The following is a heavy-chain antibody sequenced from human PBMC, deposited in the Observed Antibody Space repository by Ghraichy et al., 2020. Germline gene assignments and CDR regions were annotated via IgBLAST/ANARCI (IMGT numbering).Heavy chain of an antibody. Sequence: GGSLRLSCAASGFTFSSYWMSWVRQAPGKGLEWVANIKQDGSEKYYVDSVKGRFTISRDNAKNSLYLQMNSLRAEDTAVYYCARESWQWLPTVDYWGQGTLVTVSS. V-gene: IGHV3-7*03. J-gene: IGHJ4*02. CDR1: GFTFSSYW. CDR2: IKQDGSEK. CDR3: ARESWQWLPTVDY. D-gene: IGHD6-19*01.